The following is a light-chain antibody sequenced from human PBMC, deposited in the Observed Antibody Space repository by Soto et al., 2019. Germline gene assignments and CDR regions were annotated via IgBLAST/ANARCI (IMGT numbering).Light chain of an antibody. CDR3: QQCSSSPLT. J-gene: IGKJ4*01. Sequence: EIVLTQSPGTLSLSPGERATLSCRTSQSVRNNYLAWYQQKPGQAPRLLIHDASSRATGIPDRFSGSGSGTDFTLTISRLEPEDFAVYYCQQCSSSPLTFGGGTKVDI. V-gene: IGKV3-20*01. CDR2: DAS. CDR1: QSVRNNY.